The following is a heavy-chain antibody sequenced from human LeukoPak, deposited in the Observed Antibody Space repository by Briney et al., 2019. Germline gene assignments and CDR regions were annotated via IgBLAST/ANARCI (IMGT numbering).Heavy chain of an antibody. CDR1: GFTISSNY. CDR3: ARAVAIVRGVGAFDI. Sequence: PGGSLRLSCAASGFTISSNYMSWVRQAPGKGLEWVSVIYSGGSTYYADSVKGRFTISRDNSKNTLYLQMDSLRAEDTAVYYCARAVAIVRGVGAFDIWGQGTMVTVSS. CDR2: IYSGGST. J-gene: IGHJ3*02. D-gene: IGHD3-10*01. V-gene: IGHV3-53*01.